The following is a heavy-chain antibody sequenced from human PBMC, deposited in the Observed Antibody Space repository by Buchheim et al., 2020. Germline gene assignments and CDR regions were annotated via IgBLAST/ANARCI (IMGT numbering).Heavy chain of an antibody. D-gene: IGHD5-24*01. V-gene: IGHV1-46*01. CDR2: INPRGGST. J-gene: IGHJ2*01. Sequence: QVQLVQSGAEVKKPGASVKVSCKASGYTFTSYYMHWVRQAPGQGLEWMGIINPRGGSTSYAQKFQGRVTIIRDTFKSTVSMELSSLRSEDTAVYYCARDPARDGYNNWYFDLWGRGTL. CDR1: GYTFTSYY. CDR3: ARDPARDGYNNWYFDL.